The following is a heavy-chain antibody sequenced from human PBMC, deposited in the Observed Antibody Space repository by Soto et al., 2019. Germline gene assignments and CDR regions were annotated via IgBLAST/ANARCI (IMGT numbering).Heavy chain of an antibody. CDR1: GYTFTGYY. CDR2: INPNSGGT. V-gene: IGHV1-2*02. D-gene: IGHD3-22*01. Sequence: ASVKVSCKASGYTFTGYYMHWVRQAPGQGLEWMGWINPNSGGTNYAQKFQGRVTMTRDTSISTAYMELSRLRSDDTAVYYCAREGYYDSSGYYYWGQGTLGPSPQ. J-gene: IGHJ4*02. CDR3: AREGYYDSSGYYY.